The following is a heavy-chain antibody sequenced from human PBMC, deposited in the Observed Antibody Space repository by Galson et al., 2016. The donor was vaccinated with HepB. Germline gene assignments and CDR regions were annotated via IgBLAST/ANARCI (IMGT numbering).Heavy chain of an antibody. CDR3: ARDDYDVLTATMWYYYYYYMDV. V-gene: IGHV3-30*03. CDR2: ISYDGKSE. CDR1: GFTFSTYG. Sequence: SLRLSCAASGFTFSTYGMHWVRQAPGKGLEWVALISYDGKSESYADSVKGRFTISRDNSKNTLYLQMNSLSAEDTAVYYCARDDYDVLTATMWYYYYYYMDVWGKGTTVTVSS. J-gene: IGHJ6*03. D-gene: IGHD3-9*01.